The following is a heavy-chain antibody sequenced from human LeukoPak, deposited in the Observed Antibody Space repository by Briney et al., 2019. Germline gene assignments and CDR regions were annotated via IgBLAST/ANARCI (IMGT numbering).Heavy chain of an antibody. CDR3: ARTSVAAAISPYYFDY. Sequence: GGSLRLSCAASGFAFISSEMNWVRQAPGKGLEWVSFISSSSNYRYYADSVKGRFTISRDNAKNSLYLQMASLRAEDTAVYYCARTSVAAAISPYYFDYWGQGTLVTVSS. D-gene: IGHD2-2*02. V-gene: IGHV3-21*01. CDR1: GFAFISSE. J-gene: IGHJ4*02. CDR2: ISSSSNYR.